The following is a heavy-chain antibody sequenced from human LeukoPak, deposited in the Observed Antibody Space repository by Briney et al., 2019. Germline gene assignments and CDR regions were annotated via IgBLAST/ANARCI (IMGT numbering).Heavy chain of an antibody. CDR2: INPSGGST. CDR1: GYTFTSYY. Sequence: ASVKVSCKASGYTFTSYYMHWVRQAPGQGLEWMGIINPSGGSTSYAQKFQGRVTMTRDMSTSTVYMELSSLRSEDTAVYYCARCSGGQYYDFWSGYYHFDYWGQGTLVTVSS. J-gene: IGHJ4*02. V-gene: IGHV1-46*01. D-gene: IGHD3-3*01. CDR3: ARCSGGQYYDFWSGYYHFDY.